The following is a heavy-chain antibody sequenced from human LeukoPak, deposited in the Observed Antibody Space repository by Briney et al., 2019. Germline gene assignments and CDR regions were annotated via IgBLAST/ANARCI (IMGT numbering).Heavy chain of an antibody. CDR2: ISAYNGNT. CDR3: ARFSHAGYRVFDYYYYGMDV. D-gene: IGHD3-3*01. Sequence: ASVKVSCKASGYTFTRYGISWVRQAPGQGLEWMGWISAYNGNTNYAQKLQGRVTMTTDTSTSTAYMELRSLRSDDTAVYYCARFSHAGYRVFDYYYYGMDVWGQGTTVTVSS. J-gene: IGHJ6*02. V-gene: IGHV1-18*01. CDR1: GYTFTRYG.